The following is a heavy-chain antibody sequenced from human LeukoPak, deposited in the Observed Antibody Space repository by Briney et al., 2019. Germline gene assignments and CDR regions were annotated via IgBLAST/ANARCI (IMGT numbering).Heavy chain of an antibody. D-gene: IGHD4-17*01. Sequence: GGSLRLSCAASGFTFSNYALTWVRRAPGKGLEWVSSISGAGTYYTESVKGRFSISRDNYKNTLYLQMSRLRAEDTAVYYCARDPNGNYVGAFDFQRWGQGTLVTVSS. V-gene: IGHV3-23*01. CDR1: GFTFSNYA. CDR3: ARDPNGNYVGAFDFQR. J-gene: IGHJ1*01. CDR2: ISGAGT.